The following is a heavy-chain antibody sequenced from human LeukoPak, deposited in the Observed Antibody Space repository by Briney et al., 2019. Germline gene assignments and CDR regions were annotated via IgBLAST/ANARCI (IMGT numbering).Heavy chain of an antibody. J-gene: IGHJ6*03. Sequence: GGSLRLSCAASGFTFSSYAMSWVRQAPGKGLEWVSAISGSGGSTYYADSVKGRFTISRDNSKNTLYLQMNSLRAEDTAVYYCARIVGATPYYYYMDVWGKGTTVTVSS. D-gene: IGHD1-26*01. CDR1: GFTFSSYA. V-gene: IGHV3-23*01. CDR2: ISGSGGST. CDR3: ARIVGATPYYYYMDV.